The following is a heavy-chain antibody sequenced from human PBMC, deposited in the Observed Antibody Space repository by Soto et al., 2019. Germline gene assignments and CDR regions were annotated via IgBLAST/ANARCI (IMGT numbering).Heavy chain of an antibody. Sequence: ALVKVSCKASGYTFTRYGISWVRQAPGQGLEWMGWISGYNGDANYAQSFQGRVSMTIDTSTTTAYMELRTLTPDDTAVYYCAKNGQPPYYYYGLDVWGQGTTVT. CDR2: ISGYNGDA. J-gene: IGHJ6*02. CDR3: AKNGQPPYYYYGLDV. D-gene: IGHD2-8*01. CDR1: GYTFTRYG. V-gene: IGHV1-18*01.